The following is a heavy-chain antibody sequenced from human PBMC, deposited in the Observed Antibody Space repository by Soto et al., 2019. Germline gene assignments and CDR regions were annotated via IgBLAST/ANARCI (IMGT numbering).Heavy chain of an antibody. V-gene: IGHV4-30-4*01. D-gene: IGHD2-21*02. CDR2: IYYSGST. Sequence: PSETLSLTCTVSGGSISSGDYYWSWIRQPPGKGLEWIGYIYYSGSTYYNPSLKSRVTISVDTSKNQFSLKLSSVTAADTAVYYCARATDYYGMDVWGQGTTVTVSS. CDR3: ARATDYYGMDV. J-gene: IGHJ6*02. CDR1: GGSISSGDYY.